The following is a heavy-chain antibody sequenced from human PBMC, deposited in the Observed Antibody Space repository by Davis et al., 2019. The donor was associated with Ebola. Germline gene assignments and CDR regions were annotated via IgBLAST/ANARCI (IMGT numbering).Heavy chain of an antibody. CDR2: VNHRGST. V-gene: IGHV4-39*07. CDR1: GGSISSRTFS. D-gene: IGHD3-3*01. Sequence: PSETLSLTCRVSGGSISSRTFSWGWIRQPPGKGLEWIGEVNHRGSTKYTPSLKSRVTISADTSKKQFSLKLSSVTAADTAVYYCARGGGGVTIFGVVSFDFWGQGTLVTVSS. CDR3: ARGGGGVTIFGVVSFDF. J-gene: IGHJ4*02.